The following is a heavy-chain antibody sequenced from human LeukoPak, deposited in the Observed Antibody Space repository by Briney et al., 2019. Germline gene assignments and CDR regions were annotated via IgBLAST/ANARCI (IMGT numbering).Heavy chain of an antibody. J-gene: IGHJ4*02. Sequence: PGGSLRLSCAASGFTFSSYAMIWVRQAPGKGLKCVSAISGSGGSTHYADSVKGRFTISRGNSKNTLYLQMNSLRAEDTAVYYCAKDSGGYDPFNFDYWGQGTLVTVSS. CDR1: GFTFSSYA. V-gene: IGHV3-23*01. CDR3: AKDSGGYDPFNFDY. CDR2: ISGSGGST. D-gene: IGHD5-12*01.